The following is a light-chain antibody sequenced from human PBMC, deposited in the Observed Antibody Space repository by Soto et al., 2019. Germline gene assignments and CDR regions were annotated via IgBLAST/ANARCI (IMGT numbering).Light chain of an antibody. Sequence: QSALTQPASVSGSPGQSITISCTGTSSDVGGYNYVSWYQQHPGKAPKLMIYDVSNRPSGVSNRFSGSKSGNTASLTISGLQADHEDDYYCSSYTSSSLYVFGTGTKVTVL. V-gene: IGLV2-14*01. J-gene: IGLJ1*01. CDR2: DVS. CDR1: SSDVGGYNY. CDR3: SSYTSSSLYV.